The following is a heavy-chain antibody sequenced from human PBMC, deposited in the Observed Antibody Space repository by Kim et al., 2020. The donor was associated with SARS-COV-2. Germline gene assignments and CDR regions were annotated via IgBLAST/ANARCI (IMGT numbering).Heavy chain of an antibody. Sequence: GGRNKAQRFQGGVTMTRDTSSSTVYLEMPRLRSDDTAVYYCARSSLRDFDYWGQGTLVTVSS. J-gene: IGHJ4*02. CDR2: GGR. V-gene: IGHV1-2*02. CDR3: ARSSLRDFDY. D-gene: IGHD5-12*01.